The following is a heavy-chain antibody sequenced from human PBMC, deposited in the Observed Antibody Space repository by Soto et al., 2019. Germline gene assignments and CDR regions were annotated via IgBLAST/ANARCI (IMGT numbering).Heavy chain of an antibody. Sequence: ASETLSLTCTVSDGSISTYFCNWIRQPAGKGLEWIGRIDNSGNTNYNPSLKSRVTMSADTSRNQFSLKLNSVTAADTAVYYCARGGQDFLSGPFDYWGQGALVTVSS. V-gene: IGHV4-4*07. CDR1: DGSISTYF. D-gene: IGHD3-3*01. J-gene: IGHJ4*02. CDR3: ARGGQDFLSGPFDY. CDR2: IDNSGNT.